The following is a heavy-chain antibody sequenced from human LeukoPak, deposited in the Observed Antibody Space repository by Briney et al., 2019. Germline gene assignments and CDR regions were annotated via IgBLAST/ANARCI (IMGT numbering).Heavy chain of an antibody. J-gene: IGHJ4*02. D-gene: IGHD7-27*01. V-gene: IGHV3-33*01. CDR3: ARDRSWGSQCYFDY. CDR1: GFPFSTYG. CDR2: IWYDGSNK. Sequence: GGSLRLSCAASGFPFSTYGMHWVRQAPGKGLEWVGVIWYDGSNKIYAESVKGRFTISRDNSKNTLYLQVNSLRAEDTAVYYCARDRSWGSQCYFDYWGQGTLVTVSS.